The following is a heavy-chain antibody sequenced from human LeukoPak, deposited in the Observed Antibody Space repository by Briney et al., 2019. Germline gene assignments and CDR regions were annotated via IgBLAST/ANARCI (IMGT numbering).Heavy chain of an antibody. J-gene: IGHJ4*02. V-gene: IGHV4-39*01. CDR3: ARTASGVSVDY. CDR1: GASISSSGYY. CDR2: MYYSGST. D-gene: IGHD3-10*01. Sequence: SETLSLTCSVSGASISSSGYYWGWIRQPPGKGLEWIGHMYYSGSTYYNPSLRSRVAISVDTSKNQFSLKLHSVTATDTALYYCARTASGVSVDYWGQGTLVTVSS.